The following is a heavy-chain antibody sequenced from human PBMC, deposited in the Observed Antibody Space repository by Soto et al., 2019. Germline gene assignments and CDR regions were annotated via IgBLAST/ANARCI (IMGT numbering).Heavy chain of an antibody. CDR2: IIPIFGTA. D-gene: IGHD3-9*01. Sequence: SVKVSCKASGGTFSNYDISWVRQAPGQGLEWMGGIIPIFGTANYAQKFQGRVTITADESTSTAYMELSSLRSEDTAVYYCARASGYYDILTGYYYFDYWGQGTLVTVSS. CDR1: GGTFSNYD. J-gene: IGHJ4*02. CDR3: ARASGYYDILTGYYYFDY. V-gene: IGHV1-69*13.